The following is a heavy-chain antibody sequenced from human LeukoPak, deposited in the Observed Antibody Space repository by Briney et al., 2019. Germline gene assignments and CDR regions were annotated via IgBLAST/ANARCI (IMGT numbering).Heavy chain of an antibody. D-gene: IGHD3-22*01. Sequence: SVKVSCKASGGTFISYAISWVRLAPGQGLEWMGRIIPIFGIANYAQKFQGRVTITADKSTSTAYMELSSLRSEDTAVYYCARDRSDHYDSSGYFDYWGQGTLVTVSS. CDR1: GGTFISYA. V-gene: IGHV1-69*04. J-gene: IGHJ4*02. CDR3: ARDRSDHYDSSGYFDY. CDR2: IIPIFGIA.